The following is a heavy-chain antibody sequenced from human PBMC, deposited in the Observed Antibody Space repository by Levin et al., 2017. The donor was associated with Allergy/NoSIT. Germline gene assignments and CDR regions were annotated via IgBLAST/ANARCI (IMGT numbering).Heavy chain of an antibody. J-gene: IGHJ4*02. Sequence: PPGGSLRLSCVASGFTFSNYAVSWVRQAPGKGLEWVSGISGSGDSTTYIDSVKGRFTISRDNSKNTLYLQMNTLRAEDTAVYYCARGKCRGSWCRPPFDYWGQGTLVTVSS. CDR3: ARGKCRGSWCRPPFDY. V-gene: IGHV3-23*01. CDR1: GFTFSNYA. D-gene: IGHD2-15*01. CDR2: ISGSGDST.